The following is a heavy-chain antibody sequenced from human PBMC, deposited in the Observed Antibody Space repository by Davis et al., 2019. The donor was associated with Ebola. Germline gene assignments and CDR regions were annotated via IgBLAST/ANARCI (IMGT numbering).Heavy chain of an antibody. CDR3: AKDHDFPYFYCYMDV. V-gene: IGHV3-53*01. J-gene: IGHJ6*03. CDR2: ISSVGAT. CDR1: GFTFSSYS. D-gene: IGHD3-3*01. Sequence: GESLKISCAASGFTFSSYSMTWVRQAPGKGVEWVSAISSVGATHYAESVKGRFTIPRDISQNTLYLQMNNLRAEDAAVYFCAKDHDFPYFYCYMDVWGKGTTVTVSS.